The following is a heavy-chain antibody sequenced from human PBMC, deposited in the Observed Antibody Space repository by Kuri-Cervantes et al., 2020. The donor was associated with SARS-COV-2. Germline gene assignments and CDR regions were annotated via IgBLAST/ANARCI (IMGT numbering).Heavy chain of an antibody. CDR2: ISGGST. D-gene: IGHD1-7*01. V-gene: IGHV3-38-3*01. CDR1: GFTVSSNE. CDR3: ASELMYYFDY. Sequence: GESLKISCAASGFTVSSNEMSWVRQAPGKGLEWVSCISGGSTYYADSRKGRFTISRDNSKNTLHLQMNSLRAEDTAVYYCASELMYYFDYWGQGTLVTVSS. J-gene: IGHJ4*02.